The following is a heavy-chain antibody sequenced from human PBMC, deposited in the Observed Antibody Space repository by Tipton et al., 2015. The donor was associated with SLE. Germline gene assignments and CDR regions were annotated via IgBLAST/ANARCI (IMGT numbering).Heavy chain of an antibody. J-gene: IGHJ6*02. V-gene: IGHV4-59*01. CDR3: ARAPLYYYDSSGYYGMDV. D-gene: IGHD3-22*01. CDR1: GGSISTYY. CDR2: ISNSGST. Sequence: TLSLTCTVSGGSISTYYWIWIRQPPGKGLEWVGYISNSGSTSYNPSLKSRVTLSADRSRNQFSLKLSSVTSADTATYFCARAPLYYYDSSGYYGMDVRGQGTTVTVSS.